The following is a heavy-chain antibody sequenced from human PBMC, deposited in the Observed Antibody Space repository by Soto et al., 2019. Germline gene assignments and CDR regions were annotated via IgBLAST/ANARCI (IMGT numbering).Heavy chain of an antibody. CDR1: GGSISSYY. J-gene: IGHJ5*02. D-gene: IGHD2-2*01. Sequence: SETLSLTCTVSGGSISSYYWSWIRQPPGKGLEWIGYIYYSGSTNYNPSLKSRVTISVDTSKNQFSLKLSSVTAADTAVYYCAREVVPAASYNWFDPWGQGTLVTVSS. V-gene: IGHV4-59*01. CDR3: AREVVPAASYNWFDP. CDR2: IYYSGST.